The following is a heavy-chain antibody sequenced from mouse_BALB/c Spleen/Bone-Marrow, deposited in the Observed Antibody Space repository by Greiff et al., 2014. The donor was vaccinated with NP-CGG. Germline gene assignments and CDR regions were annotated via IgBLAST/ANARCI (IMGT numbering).Heavy chain of an antibody. Sequence: EVMLVESGGGLVKPGGSLKLSCTTSGFTFSSYAMSWVRQTPEKRLEWVAVISSGGSDTYYPDSVKGRFTVSRDNAKNTLYLQMSSLRSEDTALYYCARRSDFRASMDYWGQGTSVTVSS. CDR3: ARRSDFRASMDY. J-gene: IGHJ4*01. CDR2: ISSGGSDT. CDR1: GFTFSSYA. D-gene: IGHD3-1*01. V-gene: IGHV5-9-1*01.